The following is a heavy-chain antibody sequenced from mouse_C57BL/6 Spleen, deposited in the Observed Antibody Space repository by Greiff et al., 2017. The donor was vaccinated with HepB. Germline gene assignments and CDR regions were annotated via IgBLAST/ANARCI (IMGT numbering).Heavy chain of an antibody. CDR1: GYTFTSYW. V-gene: IGHV1-55*01. CDR2: IYPGSGST. D-gene: IGHD1-1*01. Sequence: QVQLQQPGAELVKPGASVKMSCKASGYTFTSYWITWVKQRPGQGLEWIGDIYPGSGSTNYNEKFKSKATLTVDTSSSTAYMQLSSLTSEDSAVYYCARSRDYGSSLFDYWGQGTLLTVSA. J-gene: IGHJ3*01. CDR3: ARSRDYGSSLFDY.